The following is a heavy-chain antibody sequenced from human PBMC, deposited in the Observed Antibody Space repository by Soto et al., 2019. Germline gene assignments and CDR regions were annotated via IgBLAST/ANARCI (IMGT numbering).Heavy chain of an antibody. Sequence: QVQLVESGGGVVQPGRSLRLSCAASGFTFSSYGMHWVRQAPGKGLEWVAVIWYDGSNKYYADSVKGRFTISRDNSNNTLYLQMNSLRAEDTAVYYCARPQVAVAGTGLDYWGQGTLVTVSS. CDR1: GFTFSSYG. J-gene: IGHJ4*02. CDR2: IWYDGSNK. D-gene: IGHD6-19*01. CDR3: ARPQVAVAGTGLDY. V-gene: IGHV3-33*01.